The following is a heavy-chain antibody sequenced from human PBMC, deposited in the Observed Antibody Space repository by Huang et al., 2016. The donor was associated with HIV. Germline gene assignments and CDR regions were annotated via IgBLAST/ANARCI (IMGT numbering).Heavy chain of an antibody. Sequence: QLQLQESGPGLVKPSETLSLTCTVSGGSIRSDNYYWGWIRQPPGKGLEWIGIIYSVGSTYYNPALKSRVTITVDTSKNQFSRKMRSGTAADTAVYYCARLPGSITMIRGVITDPYWGQGTLVTVSS. CDR1: GGSIRSDNYY. J-gene: IGHJ4*02. CDR3: ARLPGSITMIRGVITDPY. CDR2: IYSVGST. V-gene: IGHV4-39*01. D-gene: IGHD3-10*01.